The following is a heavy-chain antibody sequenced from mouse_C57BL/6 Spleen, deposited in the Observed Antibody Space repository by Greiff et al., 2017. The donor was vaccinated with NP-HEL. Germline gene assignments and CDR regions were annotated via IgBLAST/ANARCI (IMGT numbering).Heavy chain of an antibody. D-gene: IGHD1-1*01. Sequence: QVQLQQPGAELVKPGASVKLSCKASGYTFTSYWMQWVKQRPGQGLEWIGEIDPSDSYTNYNQKFKGKATLTVDTSSSTAYMQLSSLTSEDSAVYYCANYYGSRGFDYWGQGTTLTVSS. CDR1: GYTFTSYW. CDR2: IDPSDSYT. V-gene: IGHV1-50*01. J-gene: IGHJ2*01. CDR3: ANYYGSRGFDY.